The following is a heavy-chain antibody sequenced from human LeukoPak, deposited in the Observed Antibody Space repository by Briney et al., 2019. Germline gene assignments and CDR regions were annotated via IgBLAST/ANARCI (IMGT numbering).Heavy chain of an antibody. Sequence: PGGSLRLSCAASGFNLRSYTIHWVRQAPGKGLEWVTAISYDGSTKFYAYSVKGRFTISSDNPKNTLYLQMNSLRVEDTALYYCARERSRYTDLDYWGQGTLVTVSS. CDR1: GFNLRSYT. V-gene: IGHV3-30*04. CDR2: ISYDGSTK. CDR3: ARERSRYTDLDY. J-gene: IGHJ4*02. D-gene: IGHD1-1*01.